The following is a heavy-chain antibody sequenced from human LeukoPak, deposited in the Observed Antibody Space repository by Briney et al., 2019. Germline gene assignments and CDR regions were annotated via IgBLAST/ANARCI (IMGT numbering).Heavy chain of an antibody. CDR2: ISSGGSTL. CDR1: GFTFSDYY. Sequence: GGSLRLSCAASGFTFSDYYMSWIRQAPGKGLEWVSYISSGGSTLYYADSVKGRFTISRDNAKNSLHLQMHSLSAEDTAVYYCARGEQDMATMSIDYWGQGALVTVSS. V-gene: IGHV3-11*04. J-gene: IGHJ4*02. CDR3: ARGEQDMATMSIDY. D-gene: IGHD5-24*01.